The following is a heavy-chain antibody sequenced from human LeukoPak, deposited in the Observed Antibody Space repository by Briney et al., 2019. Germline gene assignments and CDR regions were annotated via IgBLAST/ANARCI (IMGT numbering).Heavy chain of an antibody. CDR3: ARDQGGYSSSRGFDY. Sequence: ASVKVSCKASGGTFSSYAISWVRQAPGQGLEWMGGIIPIFGTANYAQKFQGRVTITADESTGTAYMELSSLRSEDAAVYYCARDQGGYSSSRGFDYWGQGTLVTVSS. J-gene: IGHJ4*02. CDR1: GGTFSSYA. CDR2: IIPIFGTA. D-gene: IGHD6-6*01. V-gene: IGHV1-69*13.